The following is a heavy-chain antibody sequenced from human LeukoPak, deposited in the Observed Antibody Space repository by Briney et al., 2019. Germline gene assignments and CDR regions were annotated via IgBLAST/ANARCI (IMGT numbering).Heavy chain of an antibody. J-gene: IGHJ4*02. CDR1: GDTFSSYA. CDR2: ISAYNGNT. D-gene: IGHD4-17*01. V-gene: IGHV1-18*01. CDR3: AREPYGDPFTDEHYFDY. Sequence: PWASVKVSCKASGDTFSSYAISWVRQAPGQGLEWMGWISAYNGNTNYAQKLQGRVTMTTDTSTSTAYMELRSLRSDDTAVYYCAREPYGDPFTDEHYFDYWGQGTLVTVSS.